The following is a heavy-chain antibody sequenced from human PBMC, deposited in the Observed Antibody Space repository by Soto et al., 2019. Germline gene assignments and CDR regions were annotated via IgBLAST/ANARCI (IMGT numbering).Heavy chain of an antibody. D-gene: IGHD3-16*01. CDR1: GYSFTRYG. CDR3: AMVDVYVTPSPQDV. Sequence: QVQLVQSRAEVKNPGASVKVSCKASGYSFTRYGIAWARQAPGQGLEWMGWINTYNGNTNYAQNLQGRVTLTTDTPATTASMGLTSLRSNDTAIYYCAMVDVYVTPSPQDVWGQGTTVIVSS. J-gene: IGHJ6*02. CDR2: INTYNGNT. V-gene: IGHV1-18*01.